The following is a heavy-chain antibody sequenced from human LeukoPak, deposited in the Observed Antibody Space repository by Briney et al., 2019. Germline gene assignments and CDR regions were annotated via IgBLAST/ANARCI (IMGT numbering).Heavy chain of an antibody. D-gene: IGHD6-19*01. J-gene: IGHJ4*02. CDR2: IWYDGSNK. CDR1: GFTFSSYA. CDR3: ARRYSSGWYYFDY. Sequence: GGSLRLSCAASGFTFSSYAMHWVRQAPGKGLEWVAVIWYDGSNKYYADSVKGRFTISRDNSKNTLYLQMNSLRAEATAVYYCARRYSSGWYYFDYWGQGTLVTVSS. V-gene: IGHV3-33*01.